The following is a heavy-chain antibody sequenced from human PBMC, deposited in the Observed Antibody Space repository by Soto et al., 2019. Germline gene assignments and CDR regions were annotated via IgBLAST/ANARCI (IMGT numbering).Heavy chain of an antibody. D-gene: IGHD1-26*01. Sequence: GGSLRLSCAASGFTFSDYGIHWVRQTPGKGLEWVAIISYDGSDEYYVDSVKGRFTISRDNSKNTLYLQMNSLRAEDTAVYYCAKDYNSGSYRPHGYWGQGTLVTVSS. V-gene: IGHV3-30*18. CDR3: AKDYNSGSYRPHGY. CDR1: GFTFSDYG. CDR2: ISYDGSDE. J-gene: IGHJ4*02.